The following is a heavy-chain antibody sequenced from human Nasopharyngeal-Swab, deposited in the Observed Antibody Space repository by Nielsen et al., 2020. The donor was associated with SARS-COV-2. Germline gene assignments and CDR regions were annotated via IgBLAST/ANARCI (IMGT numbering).Heavy chain of an antibody. D-gene: IGHD3-16*02. J-gene: IGHJ5*02. V-gene: IGHV4-34*01. Sequence: SQTLSLTRAVYGGSFSDYYWSWIRQPPGKGLEWIGEINHSGSTNYNPSLKSRVTISVDTSKNQFSLKLSSVTAADTAVYYCARGDYDYVWGSYRSEERWFDPWGQGTLVTVSS. CDR1: GGSFSDYY. CDR2: INHSGST. CDR3: ARGDYDYVWGSYRSEERWFDP.